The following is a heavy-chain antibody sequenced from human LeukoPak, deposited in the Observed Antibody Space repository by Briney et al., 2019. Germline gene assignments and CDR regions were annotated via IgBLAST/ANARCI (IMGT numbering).Heavy chain of an antibody. CDR1: GGSFSGYH. D-gene: IGHD6-6*01. J-gene: IGHJ1*01. CDR2: INHSGST. Sequence: SETLSLTCAVYGGSFSGYHWSWIRQAPGKGLEWIGEINHSGSTNYNPSLKSRVTISVDTSKNQFSLKLSSVTAADTAVYYCARPSTKYSSSSGYFQHWGQGTLVTVSS. CDR3: ARPSTKYSSSSGYFQH. V-gene: IGHV4-34*01.